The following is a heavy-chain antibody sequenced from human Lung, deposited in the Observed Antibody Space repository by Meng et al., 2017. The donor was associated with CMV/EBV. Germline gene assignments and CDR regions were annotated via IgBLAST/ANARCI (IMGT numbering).Heavy chain of an antibody. D-gene: IGHD2-8*01. Sequence: SCAAAGFTFSVHAMSWVRQAPGKGLKWVSTIGSPGDTFYADSVRGRFTISRDNSKNTLYLQMNSLRAKDTAVYYCAKDDTSGNGVYDAFDIWGQGTMVTVSS. CDR2: IGSPGDT. CDR3: AKDDTSGNGVYDAFDI. J-gene: IGHJ3*02. V-gene: IGHV3-23*01. CDR1: GFTFSVHA.